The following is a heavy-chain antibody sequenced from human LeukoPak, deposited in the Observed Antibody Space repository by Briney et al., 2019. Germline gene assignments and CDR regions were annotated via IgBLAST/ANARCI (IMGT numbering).Heavy chain of an antibody. CDR1: GFTFSSYS. J-gene: IGHJ4*02. CDR2: ISSSSSTI. Sequence: GSLRLSCAASGFTFSSYSMNWVRQAPGKGLEWISYISSSSSTIYYADSVKGRFTISRDNAKSSLSLQMNSLGAEDTAVFYCARGLTLSSGFDYWGQGTLVTVSS. D-gene: IGHD3-16*01. CDR3: ARGLTLSSGFDY. V-gene: IGHV3-48*01.